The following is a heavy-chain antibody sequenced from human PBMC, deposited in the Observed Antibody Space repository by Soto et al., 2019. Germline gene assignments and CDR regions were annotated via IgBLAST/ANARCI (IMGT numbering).Heavy chain of an antibody. CDR3: AREEVAQDY. CDR2: INPGDGST. Sequence: AAMKFSCKAAGGTFSSCAISWVRQAPGQGLEWMGIINPGDGSTTYAQKFQGRVTVTKDTSTSTVYMELSSLRSDETAMYYCAREEVAQDYWGQRTLVTVSS. CDR1: GGTFSSCA. V-gene: IGHV1-46*01. J-gene: IGHJ4*02. D-gene: IGHD2-15*01.